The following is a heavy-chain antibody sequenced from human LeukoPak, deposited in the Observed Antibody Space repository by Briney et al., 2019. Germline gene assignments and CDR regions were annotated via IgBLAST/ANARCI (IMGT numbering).Heavy chain of an antibody. CDR2: ISSSSSTI. CDR1: GFTFSSYS. CDR3: ARDSPKQWLVTDAFDI. J-gene: IGHJ3*02. Sequence: AGSLRLSCAASGFTFSSYSMNWVRQAPGKGLEWVSYISSSSSTIYYADSVKGRFTISRDNAKNSLYLQMNSLRAEDTAVYYCARDSPKQWLVTDAFDIWGQGTMVTVSS. D-gene: IGHD6-19*01. V-gene: IGHV3-48*01.